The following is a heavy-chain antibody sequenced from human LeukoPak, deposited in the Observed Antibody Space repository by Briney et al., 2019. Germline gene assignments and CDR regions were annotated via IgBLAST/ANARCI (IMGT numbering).Heavy chain of an antibody. J-gene: IGHJ6*02. CDR1: GFTFSTYT. CDR3: ARDLGVGSGGSCYLCYYGMDV. D-gene: IGHD2-15*01. V-gene: IGHV3-23*01. CDR2: ISGSGGST. Sequence: GGSLRLSCGASGFTFSTYTMNWVRQAPGKGLEWVSAISGSGGSTYYADSVKGRFTISRDNSKNTLYLQMNSLRAEDTAVYYCARDLGVGSGGSCYLCYYGMDVWGQGTTVTVSS.